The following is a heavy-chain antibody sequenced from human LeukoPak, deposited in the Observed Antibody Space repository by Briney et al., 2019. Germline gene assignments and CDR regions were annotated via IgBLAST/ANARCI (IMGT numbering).Heavy chain of an antibody. J-gene: IGHJ5*02. CDR3: ARGWGYYGSGSYGENWFDP. CDR1: GGSISSSSYY. CDR2: IYYSGST. Sequence: SETLSLTCTVSGGSISSSSYYWGWIRQPPGKGLEWIGSIYYSGSTYYNPSLKSRVTISVDTSKNQFSLKLNSVTPEDTAVYYCARGWGYYGSGSYGENWFDPWGQGTLVTVSS. D-gene: IGHD3-10*01. V-gene: IGHV4-39*01.